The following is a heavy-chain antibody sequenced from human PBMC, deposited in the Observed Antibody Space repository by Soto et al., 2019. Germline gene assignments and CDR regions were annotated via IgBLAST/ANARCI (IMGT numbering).Heavy chain of an antibody. CDR3: AKQDPGYGMDV. V-gene: IGHV3-30*18. CDR1: GFTFSSYG. CDR2: ISYDGSNK. Sequence: QVQLVEFGGGVVQPGRSLRLSCAASGFTFSSYGMHWVRQAPGKGLEWVAVISYDGSNKYYADSVKGRFTISRDNSKNTLYLQMNSLRAEDTAVYYCAKQDPGYGMDVWGQGTTVTVSS. J-gene: IGHJ6*02.